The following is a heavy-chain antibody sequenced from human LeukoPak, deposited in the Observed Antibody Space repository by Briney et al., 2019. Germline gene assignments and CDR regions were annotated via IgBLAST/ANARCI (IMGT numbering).Heavy chain of an antibody. Sequence: PSETLSLTCTVSGGSISSYYWSWIRQPPGKGLEWIGYIYYSGSTNYNPSLKSRVTISVDTSKNQFSLKLSSVTAADTAVYYCARDFYGSGSWNWFDPWGQGTLVTVSS. V-gene: IGHV4-59*12. CDR3: ARDFYGSGSWNWFDP. CDR1: GGSISSYY. J-gene: IGHJ5*02. CDR2: IYYSGST. D-gene: IGHD3-10*01.